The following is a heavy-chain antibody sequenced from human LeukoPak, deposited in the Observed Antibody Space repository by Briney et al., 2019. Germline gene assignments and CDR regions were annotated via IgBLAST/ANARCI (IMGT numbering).Heavy chain of an antibody. V-gene: IGHV1-69*13. J-gene: IGHJ4*02. D-gene: IGHD6-19*01. CDR1: GGTFSSYA. CDR2: IIPIFGTA. CDR3: ASLAVAGTGYYFDY. Sequence: ASVKVSCKASGGTFSSYAISWVRQAPGQGLEWMGGIIPIFGTANYAQKFQGRVTITADESTSTAYMELSSLRSEDTAVYYCASLAVAGTGYYFDYWGQGTLVTVS.